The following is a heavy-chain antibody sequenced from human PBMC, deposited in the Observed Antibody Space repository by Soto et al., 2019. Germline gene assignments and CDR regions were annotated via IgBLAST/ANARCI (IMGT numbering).Heavy chain of an antibody. CDR3: ASGPDAYKVRY. J-gene: IGHJ4*02. CDR2: IYYTGNT. V-gene: IGHV4-31*03. D-gene: IGHD1-1*01. Sequence: QVQLQESGPGLVKPSQTLSLTCTFSGGSISSGGTGSYWTWIRQLPWKGLEWIGYIYYTGNTYYNPSLKSRPTISIDTSENQFSLRLTAVTAADTAVYFCASGPDAYKVRYWGQETLVTVSS. CDR1: GGSISSGGTGSY.